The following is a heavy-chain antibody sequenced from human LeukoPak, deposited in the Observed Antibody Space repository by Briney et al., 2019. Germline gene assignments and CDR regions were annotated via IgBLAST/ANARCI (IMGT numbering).Heavy chain of an antibody. D-gene: IGHD5-18*01. CDR2: KYYSGKT. Sequence: SETLSLTCTVSGGSISSSRYYWGWIRQPPGKRLEWIASKYYSGKTYSNPSLKSRVTISIDTSKNQFSLKLNSVTAADTAVYYCARGGGYSYGFFDYWGQGTLVTVSS. V-gene: IGHV4-39*01. J-gene: IGHJ4*02. CDR3: ARGGGYSYGFFDY. CDR1: GGSISSSRYY.